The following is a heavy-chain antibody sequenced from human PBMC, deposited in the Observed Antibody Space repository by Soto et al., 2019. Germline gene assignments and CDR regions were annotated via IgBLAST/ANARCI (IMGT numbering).Heavy chain of an antibody. V-gene: IGHV3-21*01. CDR1: GLTFSSSS. J-gene: IGHJ4*02. Sequence: WGSLRLSCAASGLTFSSSSMNWVRQAPGKGLEWVSSISSRSSYIYYADSVKGRFTISRDNAKNSLYLQMNSLRGEDTAVYYCAREFDSSGYHSRQGFDYWGQGTLVTVSS. D-gene: IGHD3-22*01. CDR2: ISSRSSYI. CDR3: AREFDSSGYHSRQGFDY.